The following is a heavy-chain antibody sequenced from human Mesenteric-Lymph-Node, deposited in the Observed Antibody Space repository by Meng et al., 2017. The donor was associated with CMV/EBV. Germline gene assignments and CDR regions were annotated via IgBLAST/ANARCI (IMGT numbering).Heavy chain of an antibody. Sequence: ASVKVSCKASGYTFTGYYMHWVRQAPGQGLEWMGWINPNSGGTNYAQKLQGRVTMTTDTSTSTAYMELRSLRSDDTAVYYCARGGFGSRRGPASAAFDYWGQGTLVTVSS. CDR1: GYTFTGYY. V-gene: IGHV1-2*02. CDR2: INPNSGGT. D-gene: IGHD5-18*01. CDR3: ARGGFGSRRGPASAAFDY. J-gene: IGHJ4*02.